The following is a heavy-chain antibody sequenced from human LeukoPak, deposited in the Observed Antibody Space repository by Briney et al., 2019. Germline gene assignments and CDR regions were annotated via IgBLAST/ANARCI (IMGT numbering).Heavy chain of an antibody. D-gene: IGHD6-13*01. CDR1: GFTFSSYA. V-gene: IGHV3-30*04. CDR2: ISYDGSNK. CDR3: ARVSSWYASAFDI. Sequence: GGSLRLSCAASGFTFSSYAMHWVRQAPGKGLEWVAVISYDGSNKYYADSVKGRFTISRDNSKNTLYLQMNSLRAEDTAVYYRARVSSWYASAFDIWVQGTMVTVSS. J-gene: IGHJ3*02.